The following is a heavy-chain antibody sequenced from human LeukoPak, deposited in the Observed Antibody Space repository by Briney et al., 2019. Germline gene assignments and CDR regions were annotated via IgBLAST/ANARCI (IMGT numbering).Heavy chain of an antibody. D-gene: IGHD5-18*01. Sequence: PSETLSLTCTVSGGSISSYYWSWIRQPPGKGLEWIGYIYYSGSTNYNPSLKSRVTISVDTSKNQFSLKLSSVTAADTAVYYCARTTEGGYTYGYFYYYYMDVWGKGTTVTVSS. CDR2: IYYSGST. J-gene: IGHJ6*03. V-gene: IGHV4-59*01. CDR3: ARTTEGGYTYGYFYYYYMDV. CDR1: GGSISSYY.